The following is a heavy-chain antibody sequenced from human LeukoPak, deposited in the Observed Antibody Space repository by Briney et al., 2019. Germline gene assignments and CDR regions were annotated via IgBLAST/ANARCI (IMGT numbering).Heavy chain of an antibody. CDR3: ARRLYDSSGSDY. CDR1: GGTFSSYA. V-gene: IGHV1-69*13. D-gene: IGHD3-22*01. J-gene: IGHJ4*02. CDR2: IIPIFGTA. Sequence: ASVKVSCKASGGTFSSYAISWVRQAPGQGLEWMGGIIPIFGTANYAQKFRGRVTITADESTSTAYMELSSLRSEDTAVYYCARRLYDSSGSDYWGQGTLVTVSS.